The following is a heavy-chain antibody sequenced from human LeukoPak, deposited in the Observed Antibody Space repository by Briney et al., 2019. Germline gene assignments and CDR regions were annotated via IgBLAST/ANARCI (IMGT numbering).Heavy chain of an antibody. CDR3: ARDRVPFFDWLFPYGMDV. CDR1: GFTFSSYA. J-gene: IGHJ6*02. Sequence: PGGSLRLSCAASGFTFSSYAMHWVRQAPGKGLEWVAVISYDGSNKYYADSVKGRFTISRDNSKNTLYLQMNSLRAEDTAVYYCARDRVPFFDWLFPYGMDVWGQGTTVTVSS. V-gene: IGHV3-30-3*01. CDR2: ISYDGSNK. D-gene: IGHD3-9*01.